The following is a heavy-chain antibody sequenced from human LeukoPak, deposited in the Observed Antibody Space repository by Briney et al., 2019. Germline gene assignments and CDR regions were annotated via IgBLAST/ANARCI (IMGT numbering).Heavy chain of an antibody. CDR3: TNYCSSSSCHTRRAFDI. J-gene: IGHJ3*02. V-gene: IGHV4-30-2*03. CDR1: GGSISSGGYY. CDR2: IYHSGST. D-gene: IGHD2-2*02. Sequence: PSETLSLTCTVSGGSISSGGYYWSWIRQPPGKGLEWIGYIYHSGSTYYSPSLKSRVAISVDTSKNQFSLKLSSVTAADTAVYYCTNYCSSSSCHTRRAFDIWGQGTMVTVSS.